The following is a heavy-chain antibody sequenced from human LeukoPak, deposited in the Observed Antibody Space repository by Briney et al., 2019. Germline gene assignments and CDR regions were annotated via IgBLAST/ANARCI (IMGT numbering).Heavy chain of an antibody. Sequence: PGGSLRLSCAASGFTFSSYAMSWVRQAPGKGLEWVAGLSGSTTYYADSVKGRFTISRDNSKNTLDLQMNSLRAEDTAVYYCARVYGYTYGHNYFDYWGQGTLVTVSS. J-gene: IGHJ4*02. V-gene: IGHV3-23*05. D-gene: IGHD5-18*01. CDR1: GFTFSSYA. CDR3: ARVYGYTYGHNYFDY. CDR2: LSGSTT.